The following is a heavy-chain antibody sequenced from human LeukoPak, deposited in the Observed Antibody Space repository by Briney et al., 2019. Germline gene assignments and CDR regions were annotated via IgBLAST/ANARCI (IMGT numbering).Heavy chain of an antibody. CDR3: AKALGDWPTTLDY. CDR2: IGIADDT. Sequence: GGSLRLSCAASGFTFSSYDMHWVRQATVKGLEWVSAIGIADDTYYSGSVKGRFTTSRENAKNSLYLQMNSLRAGDTAVYFCAKALGDWPTTLDYWGRGTLVTVSS. V-gene: IGHV3-13*01. CDR1: GFTFSSYD. J-gene: IGHJ4*02. D-gene: IGHD3-16*01.